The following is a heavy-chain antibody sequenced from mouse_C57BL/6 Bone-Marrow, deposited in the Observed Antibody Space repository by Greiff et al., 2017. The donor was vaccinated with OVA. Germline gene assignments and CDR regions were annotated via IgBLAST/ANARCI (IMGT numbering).Heavy chain of an antibody. V-gene: IGHV5-4*01. Sequence: EVKLVESGGGLVKPGGSLKLSCAASGFTFSSYAMSWVRQTPEKRLEWVATISDGGSYTYYPDNVKGRFTISRDNAKNNLYLQMSHLKSEDTAMYYCARDSSTTVVGGDWFAYWGQGTLVTVSA. D-gene: IGHD1-1*01. CDR2: ISDGGSYT. CDR3: ARDSSTTVVGGDWFAY. J-gene: IGHJ3*01. CDR1: GFTFSSYA.